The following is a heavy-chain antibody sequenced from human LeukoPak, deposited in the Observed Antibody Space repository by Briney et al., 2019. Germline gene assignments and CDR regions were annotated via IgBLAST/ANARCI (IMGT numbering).Heavy chain of an antibody. CDR3: AKQNSRGFDY. V-gene: IGHV3-23*01. D-gene: IGHD2/OR15-2a*01. CDR1: GFNFRYYA. CDR2: ISEGADIT. Sequence: GGSLRLSCAASGFNFRYYAMTWVRQAPGKGLECVSGISEGADITYYGGSVKGRFTISRDNSKNTLYLQMNSLRAEDAAVYYCAKQNSRGFDYWGQGTLVTVSS. J-gene: IGHJ4*02.